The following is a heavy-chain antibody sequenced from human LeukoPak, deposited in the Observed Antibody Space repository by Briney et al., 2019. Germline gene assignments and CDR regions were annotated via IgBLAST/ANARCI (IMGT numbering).Heavy chain of an antibody. CDR2: ISGSGGST. D-gene: IGHD5-12*01. CDR1: GFTFSSYA. CDR3: AKKWLFGFDY. J-gene: IGHJ4*02. V-gene: IGHV3-23*01. Sequence: GGSLRLSCAASGFTFSSYAMSWVRQAPGKGLEWVSAISGSGGSTYYADSVKGRFTISRDNSKNTLYLQMHSLTAENTAVYYCAKKWLFGFDYWGQGTLVTVSS.